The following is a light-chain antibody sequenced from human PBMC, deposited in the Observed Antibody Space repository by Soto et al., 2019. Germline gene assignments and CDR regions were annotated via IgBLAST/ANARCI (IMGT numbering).Light chain of an antibody. CDR2: AAS. V-gene: IGKV1-39*01. Sequence: DIQMTQSPSSLSSSVADRFTITCRASQSIRMSLNWYQQKPGKAPKLLIYAASSLQSGVPSRFSGSGYGTDFTLTITSLQSEDFAIYYCQQSYSSPRTFGQGTKVDIK. CDR3: QQSYSSPRT. J-gene: IGKJ1*01. CDR1: QSIRMS.